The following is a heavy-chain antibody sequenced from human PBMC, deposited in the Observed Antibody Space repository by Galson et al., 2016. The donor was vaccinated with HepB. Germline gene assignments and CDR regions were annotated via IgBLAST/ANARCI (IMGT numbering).Heavy chain of an antibody. CDR3: AKDHAFLGLYFYGMDV. D-gene: IGHD3-9*01. Sequence: SLRLSCAASGFTFSSYGMHWVRQAPGKGLEWVAVISYDGSNKYYADSVKGRFTISRDNSKNTLYLQMNSLRAEDTAVYYCAKDHAFLGLYFYGMDVWGQGTTVTASS. V-gene: IGHV3-30*18. J-gene: IGHJ6*02. CDR2: ISYDGSNK. CDR1: GFTFSSYG.